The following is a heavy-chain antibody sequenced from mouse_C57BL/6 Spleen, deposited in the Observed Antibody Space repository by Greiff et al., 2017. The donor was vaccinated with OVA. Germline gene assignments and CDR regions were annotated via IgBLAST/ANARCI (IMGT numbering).Heavy chain of an antibody. CDR2: INPNNGGT. CDR1: GYTFTDYN. V-gene: IGHV1-22*01. Sequence: VQLQQSGPELVKPGASVKMSCKASGYTFTDYNMHWVKQSHGTSLEWIGYINPNNGGTSYNQKFKGKATLTVNKSSSTAYMELRSLTSEDSAVYYCARGDYYSNYPYAMDYWGQGTSVTVSS. J-gene: IGHJ4*01. CDR3: ARGDYYSNYPYAMDY. D-gene: IGHD2-5*01.